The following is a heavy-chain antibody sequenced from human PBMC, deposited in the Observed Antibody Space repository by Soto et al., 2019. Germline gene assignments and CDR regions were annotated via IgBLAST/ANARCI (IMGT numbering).Heavy chain of an antibody. Sequence: EVELVESGGGLVKPGGSLTLYCAASGFSFKNAWMNWVRQAPGKGLEWVGRIKNKKDGGTTDYAAFVKGRFNISRDASENTLYLHMNGLKTEDTGVYFCTGLWFGEIYNYWGQGSLVTVSS. V-gene: IGHV3-15*07. CDR2: IKNKKDGGTT. CDR3: TGLWFGEIYNY. J-gene: IGHJ4*01. CDR1: GFSFKNAW. D-gene: IGHD3-10*01.